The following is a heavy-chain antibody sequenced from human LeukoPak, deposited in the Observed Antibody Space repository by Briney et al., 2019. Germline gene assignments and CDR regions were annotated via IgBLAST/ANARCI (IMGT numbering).Heavy chain of an antibody. CDR2: ISGSGGST. CDR1: GFTFSSYA. V-gene: IGHV3-23*01. D-gene: IGHD1-26*01. J-gene: IGHJ4*02. CDR3: AKEARSGSYLDY. Sequence: GGSLRLSCAASGFTFSSYAMSWVRQAPGKGLEWVSLISGSGGSTYYADSVKGRFTISRDNTKNILYPQMNSLRAEDTAVYYCAKEARSGSYLDYWGQGTLVTVSS.